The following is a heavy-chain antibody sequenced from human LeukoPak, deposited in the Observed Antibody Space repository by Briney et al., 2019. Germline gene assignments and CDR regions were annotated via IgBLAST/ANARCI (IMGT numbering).Heavy chain of an antibody. CDR1: GGSFSGYY. Sequence: SETLSLTCAVYGGSFSGYYWSWIRQPPGKGLEWIGEINHSGSTNYNPSLKSRVTISVDTSKNQFSLKLSSVTAADTAVYYCARAGASYGDSDYFDYWGQGTLVTVSS. CDR3: ARAGASYGDSDYFDY. J-gene: IGHJ4*02. V-gene: IGHV4-34*01. D-gene: IGHD4-17*01. CDR2: INHSGST.